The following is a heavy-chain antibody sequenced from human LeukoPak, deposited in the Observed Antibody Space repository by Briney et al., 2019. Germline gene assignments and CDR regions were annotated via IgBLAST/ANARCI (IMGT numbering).Heavy chain of an antibody. Sequence: GESLRLSCAASGFTFDDYAMHWVRQAPGKGLEWVSLISWDGGNTYYADSVKGRFTISRDNSENSLYLQMNSLRTEDAALYYCAKQESAYGYHFDSWGQGTLVTVSS. V-gene: IGHV3-43D*03. CDR3: AKQESAYGYHFDS. D-gene: IGHD5-18*01. J-gene: IGHJ4*02. CDR2: ISWDGGNT. CDR1: GFTFDDYA.